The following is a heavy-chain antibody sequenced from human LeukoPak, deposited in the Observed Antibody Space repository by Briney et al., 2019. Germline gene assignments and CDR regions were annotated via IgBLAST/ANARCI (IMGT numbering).Heavy chain of an antibody. Sequence: PSETLSLTCTVSGGSISSGDYYWSWIRQPPGKGLEWLGYIYYSGSTYYNPSLKSRVTISVDTSKNQFSLKLSSVTAADTAVYYCARAGIYDSSGYSPDGAFDIWGQGTMVTVSS. V-gene: IGHV4-30-4*01. J-gene: IGHJ3*02. CDR3: ARAGIYDSSGYSPDGAFDI. D-gene: IGHD3-22*01. CDR2: IYYSGST. CDR1: GGSISSGDYY.